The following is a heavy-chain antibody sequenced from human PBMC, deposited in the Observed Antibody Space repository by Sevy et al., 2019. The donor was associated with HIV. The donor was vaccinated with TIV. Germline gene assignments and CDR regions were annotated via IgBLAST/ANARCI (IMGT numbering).Heavy chain of an antibody. CDR2: IRQDGSDK. CDR3: ARDTGGIGIDV. D-gene: IGHD6-13*01. J-gene: IGHJ6*02. Sequence: GGSVRLSCAASGFTFSSHWMSWVRQAPGKGLEWVANIRQDGSDKYYVDSVKGRFIISRDNAKNSLSLQMNSLRAEDTAVYYCARDTGGIGIDVWGQGTTVTVSS. CDR1: GFTFSSHW. V-gene: IGHV3-7*01.